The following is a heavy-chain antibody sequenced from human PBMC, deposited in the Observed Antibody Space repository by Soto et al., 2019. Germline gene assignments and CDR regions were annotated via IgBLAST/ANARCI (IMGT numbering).Heavy chain of an antibody. J-gene: IGHJ5*02. Sequence: QVQLVESGGGLVQPGRSLRLSCAASGLTFSSYGMHWVRQAPGKGLEWGPVISYDGSNKYYADSVKGRFTISRDNSKDTLDLQMHSLRAEDTDEYSCVKDKYDYDTSGYYDHWGQGTLVTVSS. CDR1: GLTFSSYG. CDR2: ISYDGSNK. D-gene: IGHD3-22*01. V-gene: IGHV3-30*18. CDR3: VKDKYDYDTSGYYDH.